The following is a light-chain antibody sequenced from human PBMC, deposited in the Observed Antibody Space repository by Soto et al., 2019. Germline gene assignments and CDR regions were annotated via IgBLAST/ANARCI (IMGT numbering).Light chain of an antibody. Sequence: IVLTQSPLSLFVSPGEPASISCRSSQSLTHSSGYNYLDWYLLKPGQPPQLLTYLGSNRGAGVPDRFSASGSGTYFTLTISRVETEDAGFYFCMQPLQTLITFGQGTRLEIQ. J-gene: IGKJ5*01. V-gene: IGKV2-28*01. CDR2: LGS. CDR3: MQPLQTLIT. CDR1: QSLTHSSGYNY.